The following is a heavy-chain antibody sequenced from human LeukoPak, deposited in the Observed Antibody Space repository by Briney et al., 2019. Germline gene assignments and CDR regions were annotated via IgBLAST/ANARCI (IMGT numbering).Heavy chain of an antibody. D-gene: IGHD2/OR15-2a*01. J-gene: IGHJ3*02. V-gene: IGHV3-23*01. Sequence: GGTLRLSCAASGFTFGSYVMSWVRQAPGKGLEWVSGISGSGDSTYYADPVKGRFTISRDNSKNTLYLQMNSLRAEDTAVYYCARGSMAYAYAFDIWGQGTMVTVSS. CDR2: ISGSGDST. CDR3: ARGSMAYAYAFDI. CDR1: GFTFGSYV.